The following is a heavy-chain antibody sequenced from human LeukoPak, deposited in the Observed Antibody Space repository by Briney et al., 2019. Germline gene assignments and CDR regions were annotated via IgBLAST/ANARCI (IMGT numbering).Heavy chain of an antibody. J-gene: IGHJ4*02. CDR1: GYTFTSYG. V-gene: IGHV1-18*01. D-gene: IGHD4-17*01. Sequence: AASVKVSCKASGYTFTSYGISWVRQAPGQGLEWMGWISAYNGNTNYAQKLQGRVTMTTDTSTSTAYMELRSLRSDDTAVYYCAREHYGDYSISYDYWGQGTLVTVS. CDR2: ISAYNGNT. CDR3: AREHYGDYSISYDY.